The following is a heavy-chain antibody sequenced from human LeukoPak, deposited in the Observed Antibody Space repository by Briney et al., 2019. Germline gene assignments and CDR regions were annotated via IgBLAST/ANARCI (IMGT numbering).Heavy chain of an antibody. Sequence: SETLSLTCTVSGGSIDTYYWSWLRHPTKKGLEWIGNIYYSGSTSYNPSLESRDTISVDTYKNQFSLKLSSVTAAHTAVYYCARRRGDFWSNFYAFDSGGQGTLVTVTP. D-gene: IGHD3-3*01. J-gene: IGHJ4*02. V-gene: IGHV4-59*08. CDR1: GGSIDTYY. CDR3: ARRRGDFWSNFYAFDS. CDR2: IYYSGST.